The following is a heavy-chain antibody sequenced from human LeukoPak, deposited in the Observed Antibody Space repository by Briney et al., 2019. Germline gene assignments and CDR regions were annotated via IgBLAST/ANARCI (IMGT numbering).Heavy chain of an antibody. V-gene: IGHV4-59*01. CDR3: ARVVRGVIIYSDY. CDR1: GGSISSYY. D-gene: IGHD3-10*01. CDR2: IYYSGST. J-gene: IGHJ4*02. Sequence: SKTLFLTCTVSGGSISSYYWSWIRQPPGKGLEWIGYIYYSGSTNYNPSLKSRVTISVDTSKNQFSLKLSSVTAADTAVYYCARVVRGVIIYSDYWGQGTLVTVSS.